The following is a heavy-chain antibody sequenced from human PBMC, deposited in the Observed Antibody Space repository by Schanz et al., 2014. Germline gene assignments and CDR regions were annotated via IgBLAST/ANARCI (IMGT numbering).Heavy chain of an antibody. CDR2: MNPNSGNT. CDR1: GYSFTDYA. J-gene: IGHJ6*02. Sequence: QVQLVQSGVEVKRPGASVRVSCKASGYSFTDYAIHWVRQAPGQGLEWMGWMNPNSGNTGYAQKFQGRVTMTRHTSISTAYMELSSLRSDDTAVYYCVRDAGWAFGDYHGMDVWGQGTSVTVSS. CDR3: VRDAGWAFGDYHGMDV. V-gene: IGHV1-8*02. D-gene: IGHD3-10*01.